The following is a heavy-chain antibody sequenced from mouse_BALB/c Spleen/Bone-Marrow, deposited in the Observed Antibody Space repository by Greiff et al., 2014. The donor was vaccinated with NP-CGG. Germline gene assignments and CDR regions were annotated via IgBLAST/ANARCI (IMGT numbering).Heavy chain of an antibody. Sequence: VQLKESGTVLARPGASVKMSCKASGYSFTGYWMHWVKQRPGQGLEWIGAIYPGNSDTSYNQKFKGKAKLTAVTSATTAYMELSSLTNEDSAVYFCTRKVYYGNPLDYWGQGTTLTVSS. CDR2: IYPGNSDT. D-gene: IGHD2-1*01. CDR3: TRKVYYGNPLDY. V-gene: IGHV1-5*01. CDR1: GYSFTGYW. J-gene: IGHJ2*01.